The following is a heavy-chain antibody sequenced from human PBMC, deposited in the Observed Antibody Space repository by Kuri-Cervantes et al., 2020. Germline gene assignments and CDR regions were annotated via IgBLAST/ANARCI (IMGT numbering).Heavy chain of an antibody. CDR2: MNPNGGNT. CDR3: ATSPQYSSSWYGDY. Sequence: ASVKVSCKASGYTFTSYDIHWVRQATGQGLEWMGWMNPNGGNTGYAQKFQGRVTMTRNTSISTAYMELSSLRSEDTAVYYCATSPQYSSSWYGDYWGQGTLVTVSS. J-gene: IGHJ4*02. CDR1: GYTFTSYD. D-gene: IGHD6-13*01. V-gene: IGHV1-8*02.